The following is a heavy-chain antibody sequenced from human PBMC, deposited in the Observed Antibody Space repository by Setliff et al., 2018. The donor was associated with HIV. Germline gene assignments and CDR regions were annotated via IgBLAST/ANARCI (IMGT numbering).Heavy chain of an antibody. CDR1: GFSFSRYT. CDR3: AKGDSFVFSYVYPDY. J-gene: IGHJ4*02. V-gene: IGHV3-21*01. CDR2: ITSNLNYK. D-gene: IGHD3-22*01. Sequence: GGSLRLPCVASGFSFSRYTMMWVRQTPGKGLEWVSSITSNLNYKYADSVKGRFTISRDNTKNSLYLQMNSLRAEDTAVYYCAKGDSFVFSYVYPDYWGPGTLVT.